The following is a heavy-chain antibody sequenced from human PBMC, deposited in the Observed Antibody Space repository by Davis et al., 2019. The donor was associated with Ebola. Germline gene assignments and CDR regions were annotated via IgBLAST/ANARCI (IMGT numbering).Heavy chain of an antibody. J-gene: IGHJ4*02. CDR3: ARGRRYSYGPPRY. Sequence: MPSETLSLTCAVSGGSFSGYYWTWIRQFPGRGLETIGQVSHTGSTNYNPSLKSRVTISVDTSKNQFSLKLSSVTAADTAVYYCARGRRYSYGPPRYWGQGTLVTVSS. CDR2: VSHTGST. CDR1: GGSFSGYY. D-gene: IGHD5-18*01. V-gene: IGHV4-34*01.